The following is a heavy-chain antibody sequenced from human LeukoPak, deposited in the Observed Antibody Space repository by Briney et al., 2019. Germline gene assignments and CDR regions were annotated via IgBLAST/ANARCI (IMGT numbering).Heavy chain of an antibody. D-gene: IGHD3-22*01. V-gene: IGHV5-51*01. CDR1: GYSFTSYR. CDR3: ARSTRYYDSSGNFDY. J-gene: IGHJ4*02. CDR2: IYPGDSDT. Sequence: GESLKISCKGSGYSFTSYRIGWVRQMPGKGLEWMGIIYPGDSDTRYSPSFQGQVTISADKSISTAYLQWSSLKASDTAMYYCARSTRYYDSSGNFDYWGQGTLVTVSS.